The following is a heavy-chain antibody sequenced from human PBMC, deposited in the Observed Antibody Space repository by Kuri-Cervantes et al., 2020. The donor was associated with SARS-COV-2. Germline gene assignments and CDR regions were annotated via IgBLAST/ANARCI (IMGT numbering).Heavy chain of an antibody. CDR1: GFTSNIYA. Sequence: GESLKISCVASGFTSNIYAMTWVRQAPGKGLVWVSRINSDGSSTSYADSVKGRFTISRDNAKNTLYLQMNSLRAEDTAVYYCASPRSVAARHPRDAFDIWGQGTMVTVSS. V-gene: IGHV3-74*01. CDR3: ASPRSVAARHPRDAFDI. CDR2: INSDGSST. D-gene: IGHD6-6*01. J-gene: IGHJ3*02.